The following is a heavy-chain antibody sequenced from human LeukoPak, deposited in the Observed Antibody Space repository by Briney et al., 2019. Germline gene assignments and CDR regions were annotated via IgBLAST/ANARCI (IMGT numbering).Heavy chain of an antibody. CDR3: ARITTTESRPPPTNNWFDP. V-gene: IGHV4-34*01. CDR2: INHSGST. CDR1: GGSFSGYY. J-gene: IGHJ5*02. Sequence: PSETLSLTCAVYGGSFSGYYWSWIRQPPGKGLEWIGEINHSGSTNYNPSLKSRVTMSVDTSKNQFSLKLSSVTAADTAVYYCARITTTESRPPPTNNWFDPWGQGTLVTVSS. D-gene: IGHD3-22*01.